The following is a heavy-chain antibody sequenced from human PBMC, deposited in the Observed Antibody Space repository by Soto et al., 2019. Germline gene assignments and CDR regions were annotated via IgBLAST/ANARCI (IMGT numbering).Heavy chain of an antibody. CDR3: ARRQQQLVLDKLERFGRVAVGGWFDP. D-gene: IGHD6-13*01. J-gene: IGHJ5*02. CDR1: CSTITNYY. CDR2: FYYSGST. V-gene: IGHV4-59*08. Sequence: SDTVSLTCTFSCSTITNYYSNWLLKPPRMVRECVGHFYYSGSTNYNPSLKSRVTISVDTSKNQFSLKLSSVTAADTAVYYCARRQQQLVLDKLERFGRVAVGGWFDPWGQGTLVTVS.